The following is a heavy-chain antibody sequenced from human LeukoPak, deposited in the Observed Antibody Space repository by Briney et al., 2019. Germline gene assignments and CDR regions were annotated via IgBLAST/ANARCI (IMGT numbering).Heavy chain of an antibody. J-gene: IGHJ4*02. CDR2: IYYSGST. Sequence: SETLSLTCTVSGGSISSSSYYWGWIRQPPGKGLEWIGSIYYSGSTYYNPSLKSRVTISVDTSKNQFSLKLSSVTAADTAVYCCARWQTYCSSTSCYAVTPFFDYWGQGTLVTVSS. CDR1: GGSISSSSYY. V-gene: IGHV4-39*01. CDR3: ARWQTYCSSTSCYAVTPFFDY. D-gene: IGHD2-2*01.